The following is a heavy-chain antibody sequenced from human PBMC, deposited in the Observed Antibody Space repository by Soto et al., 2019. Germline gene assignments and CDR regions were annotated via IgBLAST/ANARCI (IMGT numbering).Heavy chain of an antibody. Sequence: SETLSLTCAVYGGSFSGYYWSWIRQPPGKGLEWIGEINHSGSTNYNPSLKSRVTISVDTSKNQFSLKLSSVTAADTAVYYCARGVALPLGGSGSYYIFYYYYYMDVWGKGTTVTVSS. D-gene: IGHD3-10*01. V-gene: IGHV4-34*01. CDR1: GGSFSGYY. J-gene: IGHJ6*03. CDR2: INHSGST. CDR3: ARGVALPLGGSGSYYIFYYYYYMDV.